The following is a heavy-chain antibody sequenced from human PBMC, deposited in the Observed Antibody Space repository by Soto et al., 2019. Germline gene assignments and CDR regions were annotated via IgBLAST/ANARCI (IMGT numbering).Heavy chain of an antibody. D-gene: IGHD3-3*01. CDR2: FNPRGGTT. V-gene: IGHV1-46*01. CDR1: ANTFINNY. J-gene: IGHJ4*02. Sequence: QVQLLQSGAEVKKPGASVRISCKSSANTFINNYINWVRQAPGQGLEWLGVFNPRGGTTRYAQKFQRRVTMTGDTSTRTVFMELSNLKSEDTAVYYCARVYGLVQYDDFWSGYYDYWGQGTLVIVSS. CDR3: ARVYGLVQYDDFWSGYYDY.